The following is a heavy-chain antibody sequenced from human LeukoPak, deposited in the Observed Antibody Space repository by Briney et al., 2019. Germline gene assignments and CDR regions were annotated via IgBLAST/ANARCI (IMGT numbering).Heavy chain of an antibody. CDR2: IWYDGSNR. CDR1: GFTFSIYG. J-gene: IGHJ6*02. CDR3: ARGGYCSSTTCSLYNGLDV. V-gene: IGHV3-33*01. Sequence: GRSLRLSCAASGFTFSIYGMHWVRQAPGKGLEWVAVIWYDGSNRYYADSVKGRFTISRDNSKSTLYLQMNSLRAEDTAVYYCARGGYCSSTTCSLYNGLDVWGQGTTVTVSS. D-gene: IGHD2-2*01.